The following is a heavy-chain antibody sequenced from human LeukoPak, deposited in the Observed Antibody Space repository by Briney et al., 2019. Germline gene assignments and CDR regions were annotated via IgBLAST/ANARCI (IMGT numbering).Heavy chain of an antibody. V-gene: IGHV3-74*01. J-gene: IGHJ4*02. CDR3: ARSVYQPLLGGYYFDY. D-gene: IGHD2-2*01. Sequence: PGGSLRLSCAASGFTFSSYWMHWVRQAPGKGLVWVSRINSDGSSTSYADSVKGRFTISRDNAKNTLYLQMNSLRAEDTAVYYCARSVYQPLLGGYYFDYWGQGTLVTVSS. CDR2: INSDGSST. CDR1: GFTFSSYW.